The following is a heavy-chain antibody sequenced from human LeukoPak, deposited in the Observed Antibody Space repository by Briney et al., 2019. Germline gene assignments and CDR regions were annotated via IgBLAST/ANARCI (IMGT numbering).Heavy chain of an antibody. V-gene: IGHV3-15*01. CDR3: ATCNGDCYFNF. D-gene: IGHD2-21*02. J-gene: IGHJ4*02. CDR1: GFTFSNAW. CDR2: VKSKAVGETT. Sequence: GGSLRLSCAASGFTFSNAWTNWVRQAPGKGLEWVARVKSKAVGETTSYAAPVKGRFSILRDDSRDMVYLQMNSLEAEDTAVYYCATCNGDCYFNFWGQGTLVIVSS.